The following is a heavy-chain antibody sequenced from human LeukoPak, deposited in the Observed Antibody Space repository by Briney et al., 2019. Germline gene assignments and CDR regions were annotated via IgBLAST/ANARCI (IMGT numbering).Heavy chain of an antibody. Sequence: SETLSLTCTVSGGSISGYSWSWIRQPPGKGLEWIGYIYYSGSTNYNPSLKSRVTISVDTSKNQFSLKLSSVTAADTAVYYCASSSVAYYSDAFDIWGQGTMVTVSS. CDR3: ASSSVAYYSDAFDI. J-gene: IGHJ3*02. CDR2: IYYSGST. CDR1: GGSISGYS. V-gene: IGHV4-59*08. D-gene: IGHD3-22*01.